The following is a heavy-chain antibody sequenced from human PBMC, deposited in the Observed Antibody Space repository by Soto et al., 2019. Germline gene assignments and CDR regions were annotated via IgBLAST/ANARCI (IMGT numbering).Heavy chain of an antibody. D-gene: IGHD3-3*01. J-gene: IGHJ4*02. CDR3: ARTRITIFGVVILYYFDY. CDR2: IFSNDEK. CDR1: GFSLSNARMG. V-gene: IGHV2-26*01. Sequence: QVTLKESGPVLVKPTETLTLTCTVSGFSLSNARMGVSWIRQPPGKALEWLAHIFSNDEKSYSTSLKSRLTISKDTSKSQVVITMTNMDPVDTATYYCARTRITIFGVVILYYFDYWGQGTLVTVSS.